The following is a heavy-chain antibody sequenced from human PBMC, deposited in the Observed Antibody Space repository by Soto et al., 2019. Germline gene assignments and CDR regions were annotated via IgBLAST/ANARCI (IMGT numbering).Heavy chain of an antibody. Sequence: QVQLVQSATEVKKPGASVKVSCKASGYAFSTYGISWVRQAPGQGLEWMGWISAYNGNTNYAQKLQDRVTLTTDTTTSTAYMELRSLRSDDTAVYYCARSSGTSYIWFDPWGQGTLVTVSS. V-gene: IGHV1-18*01. CDR1: GYAFSTYG. D-gene: IGHD1-26*01. J-gene: IGHJ5*02. CDR3: ARSSGTSYIWFDP. CDR2: ISAYNGNT.